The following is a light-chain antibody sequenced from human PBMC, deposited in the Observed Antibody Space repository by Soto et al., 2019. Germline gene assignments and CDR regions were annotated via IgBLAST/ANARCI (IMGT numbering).Light chain of an antibody. J-gene: IGKJ5*01. CDR2: DAC. V-gene: IGKV1-33*01. CDR1: NDSSNK. Sequence: NQITQSPSSLSGSVGESVTITWQRRNDSSNKLKWYQQQPGKATKLLYYDACIVEIGVPSRFSGSGCGTDFTFTISVLPPEDTATYFCQHYGYPITFGQGTRLEIK. CDR3: QHYGYPIT.